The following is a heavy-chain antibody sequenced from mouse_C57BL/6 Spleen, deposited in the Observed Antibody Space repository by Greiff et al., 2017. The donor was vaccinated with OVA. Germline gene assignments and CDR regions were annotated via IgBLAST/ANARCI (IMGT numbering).Heavy chain of an antibody. CDR3: ARRGYYGSSYYAMDY. CDR1: GYTFTSYW. D-gene: IGHD1-1*01. J-gene: IGHJ4*01. V-gene: IGHV1-59*01. Sequence: VQLQQPGAELVRPGTSVKLSCKASGYTFTSYWMHWVKQRPGQGLEWIGVIDPSDSYTNYNQKFKGKATLTVDTSSSTAYMQLSSLTSEDSAVYYCARRGYYGSSYYAMDYWGQGTSVTVSS. CDR2: IDPSDSYT.